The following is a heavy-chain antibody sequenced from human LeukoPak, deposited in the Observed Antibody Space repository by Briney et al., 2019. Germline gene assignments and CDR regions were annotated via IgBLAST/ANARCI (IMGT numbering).Heavy chain of an antibody. CDR1: GFTFSSYS. J-gene: IGHJ6*03. V-gene: IGHV3-21*01. Sequence: GGSLRLSCAASGFTFSSYSMNWVRQAPGKGLEWVSSISSSSSYIYYADSVKGRLTISRDNAKNSLYLQMNSLRAEDTAVYYCARDTVTTYYYYYMDVWGKGTTVTVSS. CDR3: ARDTVTTYYYYYMDV. D-gene: IGHD4-17*01. CDR2: ISSSSSYI.